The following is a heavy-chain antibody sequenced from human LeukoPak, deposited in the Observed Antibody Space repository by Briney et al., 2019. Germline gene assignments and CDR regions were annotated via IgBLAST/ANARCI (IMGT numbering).Heavy chain of an antibody. Sequence: GGSLRLSCAACGFTFSGSALHWVRRASGKGLEWIGRIRSKTNNYVSTYAASVTGRFTSSREDSTNTPYLQMNSLKTEDTAVYYCTRYNVGFESWGQGTLVTVSS. CDR1: GFTFSGSA. CDR2: IRSKTNNYVS. J-gene: IGHJ4*02. CDR3: TRYNVGFES. D-gene: IGHD1-1*01. V-gene: IGHV3-73*01.